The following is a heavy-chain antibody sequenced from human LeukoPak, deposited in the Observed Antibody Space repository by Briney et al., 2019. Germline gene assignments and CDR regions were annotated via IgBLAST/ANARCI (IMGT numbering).Heavy chain of an antibody. J-gene: IGHJ5*02. CDR1: GGSITSSSYC. Sequence: SETLSLTCSVSGGSITSSSYCWSWIRQPPGKGLEWIGSIYSSGSTYYNPSLKSRVTISVDTSRNHFSLKLSSVTAADTAVYYCARLPVVVVPAWFDPWGQGTLVTVSS. D-gene: IGHD2-15*01. V-gene: IGHV4-39*02. CDR3: ARLPVVVVPAWFDP. CDR2: IYSSGST.